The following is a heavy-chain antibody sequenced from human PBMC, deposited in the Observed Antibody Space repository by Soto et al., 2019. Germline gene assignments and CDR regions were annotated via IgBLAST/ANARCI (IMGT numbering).Heavy chain of an antibody. D-gene: IGHD2-2*01. V-gene: IGHV1-69*01. CDR2: IIPVFGTT. CDR3: ARSSPYIVVRKPTGNQDYYGMDV. Sequence: QVQLVQSGAEVKKPGSSVKVFCKASGGTFSNYTISWVRQAPGQGLEWMGGIIPVFGTTDYEQKFQRRVTITADGSTSTAYMKLSSLRSADTAVYYCARSSPYIVVRKPTGNQDYYGMDVWGQGTKVTVSS. CDR1: GGTFSNYT. J-gene: IGHJ6*02.